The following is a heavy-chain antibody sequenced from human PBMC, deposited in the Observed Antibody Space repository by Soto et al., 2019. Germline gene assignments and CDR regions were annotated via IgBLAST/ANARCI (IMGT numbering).Heavy chain of an antibody. CDR1: GFSFSISP. CDR3: ARDPKTSGGQHWAFNCYDA. Sequence: PGGSLRLFCAASGFSFSISPMHWVRQAPGKGPEWVALISYDGTNKFYADFVKGRFTISRDNSKSTLYLQVDSLRPEDAAVYYCARDPKTSGGQHWAFNCYDARGQVTLVTAS. D-gene: IGHD7-27*01. CDR2: ISYDGTNK. J-gene: IGHJ5*02. V-gene: IGHV3-30-3*01.